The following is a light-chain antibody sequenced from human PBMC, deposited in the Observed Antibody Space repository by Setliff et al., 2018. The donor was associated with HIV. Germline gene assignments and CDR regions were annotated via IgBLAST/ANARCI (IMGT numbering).Light chain of an antibody. Sequence: QSVLTQPASVSGSPGQSITISCTGTSSDVGRYNYVSWYQQHPGKAPKLLIYEVSNRPSGVSNRFSGSKSGNTASLTISGLQADDEADYYCSSFTSSTPLVFGTGTNVTV. V-gene: IGLV2-14*01. J-gene: IGLJ1*01. CDR1: SSDVGRYNY. CDR2: EVS. CDR3: SSFTSSTPLV.